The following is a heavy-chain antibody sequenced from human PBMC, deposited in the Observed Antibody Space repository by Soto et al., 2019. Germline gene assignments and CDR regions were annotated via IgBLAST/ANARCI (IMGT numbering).Heavy chain of an antibody. CDR2: IKTKAEGGTT. Sequence: PGGSLRLSCAASGLTFSDAWMSWVRQAPGKGLEWVGRIKTKAEGGTTDYAATVKGRFSISSDDSKNTLYLQMNSLKTDDAAVYYCNTGWLQQWLGAYYYALDVWGHGRTVTVSS. CDR3: NTGWLQQWLGAYYYALDV. V-gene: IGHV3-15*01. CDR1: GLTFSDAW. J-gene: IGHJ6*02. D-gene: IGHD5-18*01.